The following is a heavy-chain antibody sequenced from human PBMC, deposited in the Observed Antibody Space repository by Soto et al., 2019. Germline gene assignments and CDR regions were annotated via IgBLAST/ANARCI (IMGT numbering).Heavy chain of an antibody. CDR3: VKDESINWYSGHFRH. CDR1: VFTFDDYA. J-gene: IGHJ1*01. V-gene: IGHV3-9*01. D-gene: IGHD6-13*01. CDR2: INWNSGSI. Sequence: GWSLRLSCASSVFTFDDYAMHWVRQVPGKGLEWVSGINWNSGSIGYGDSVKGRFAISRDNAKNSLHLQMNSLSAEDTAFYYCVKDESINWYSGHFRHWGQGTLVTVSS.